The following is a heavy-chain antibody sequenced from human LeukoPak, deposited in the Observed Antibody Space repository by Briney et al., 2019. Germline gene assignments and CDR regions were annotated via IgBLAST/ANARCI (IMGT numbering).Heavy chain of an antibody. V-gene: IGHV4-39*07. J-gene: IGHJ4*02. D-gene: IGHD5-12*01. CDR2: IYYSGST. Sequence: SETLSLTCTVSGGSISSSGYYWGWIRQPPGKGLEWIGSIYYSGSTYYNPSLKSRVTISVDTSKNQFSLKLSSVTAADTAVYYCARGSWLPGYFDYWGQGTLVIVSS. CDR1: GGSISSSGYY. CDR3: ARGSWLPGYFDY.